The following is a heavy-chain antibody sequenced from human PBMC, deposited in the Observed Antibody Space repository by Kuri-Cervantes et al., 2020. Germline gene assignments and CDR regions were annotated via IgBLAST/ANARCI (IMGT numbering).Heavy chain of an antibody. D-gene: IGHD6-19*01. J-gene: IGHJ4*02. V-gene: IGHV4-34*01. CDR3: ARERMSGYSSGWSDFDY. CDR1: SRSFSGYY. CDR2: INHSGST. Sequence: SQTLSLTCAVYSRSFSGYYWSWILQPPGKGLEWIGEINHSGSTNYNPSLKSRVTISVDKSKNQFSLKLSSVTAADTAVYYCARERMSGYSSGWSDFDYWGQGTLVTVSS.